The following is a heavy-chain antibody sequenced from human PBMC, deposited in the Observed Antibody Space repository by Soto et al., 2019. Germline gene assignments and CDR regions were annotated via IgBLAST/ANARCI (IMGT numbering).Heavy chain of an antibody. J-gene: IGHJ5*02. V-gene: IGHV4-34*02. CDR1: DGSLSDDY. CDR3: SRGNDAYKGGRT. D-gene: IGHD1-1*01. Sequence: QVQLQQWGAGLLKPSETLSLTCAVYDGSLSDDYYTWTRQSPGKGLEWIGEIHPSGSTYYNPSLKTRVXXXQXXSKKQFSLNLTSVTAADTGEYYFSRGNDAYKGGRTWGQGTLVTVSS. CDR2: IHPSGST.